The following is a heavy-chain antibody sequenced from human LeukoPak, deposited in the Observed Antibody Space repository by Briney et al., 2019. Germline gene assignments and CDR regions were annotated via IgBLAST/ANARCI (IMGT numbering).Heavy chain of an antibody. CDR3: ARVTTRGNWFDP. J-gene: IGHJ5*02. Sequence: SXTLSLTCTVSGGSISSGGYYWSWIRQHPGKGLEWVGYIYYSGSTYYNPSLKSRVTISVDTSKNQFSLKLSSVTAADTAVYYCARVTTRGNWFDPWGQGTLVTVSS. V-gene: IGHV4-31*03. D-gene: IGHD1-14*01. CDR2: IYYSGST. CDR1: GGSISSGGYY.